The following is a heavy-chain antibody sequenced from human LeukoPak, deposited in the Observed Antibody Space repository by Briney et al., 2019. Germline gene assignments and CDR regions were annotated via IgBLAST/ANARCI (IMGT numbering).Heavy chain of an antibody. D-gene: IGHD3-16*02. CDR2: IKEDGSDK. V-gene: IGHV3-7*03. CDR3: AKNRTRQAY. J-gene: IGHJ4*02. CDR1: GFTFSNYW. Sequence: GGSLRLSCAASGFTFSNYWMSWVRQTPGKGLEWVANIKEDGSDKYYVDSLKGRFTISRDNAKNSLYLQMNSLRAEDTAVYYCAKNRTRQAYWGQGTLVTVSS.